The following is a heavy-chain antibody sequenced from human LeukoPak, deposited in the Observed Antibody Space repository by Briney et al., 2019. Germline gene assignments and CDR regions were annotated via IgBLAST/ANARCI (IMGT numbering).Heavy chain of an antibody. J-gene: IGHJ4*02. CDR2: IYSGGSI. Sequence: TGGSLRLSCAASGFTVSSNYMSGVRQAPGRGLGWVSVIYSGGSIYYAGSVKGRFTISRDNSKNTLYLQMNSLRAEDTAVYYCEREAHYYDSSGLYYFDYWGQGTLVTVSS. D-gene: IGHD3-22*01. CDR3: EREAHYYDSSGLYYFDY. V-gene: IGHV3-66*02. CDR1: GFTVSSNY.